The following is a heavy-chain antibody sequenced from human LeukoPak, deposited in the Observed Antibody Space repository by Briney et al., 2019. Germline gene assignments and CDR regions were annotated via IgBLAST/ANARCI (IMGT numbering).Heavy chain of an antibody. CDR1: GFTFSSYS. V-gene: IGHV3-21*01. CDR3: ARGQYYDILTGYSTLVY. CDR2: ISSSSSYI. Sequence: GGSLRLSCAXSGFTFSSYSMNWVRQAPGKGLEWVSSISSSSSYIYYADSVKGRFTISRDNAKNSLYLLMNSLRAEDTAVYYCARGQYYDILTGYSTLVYWGQGTLXT. D-gene: IGHD3-9*01. J-gene: IGHJ4*02.